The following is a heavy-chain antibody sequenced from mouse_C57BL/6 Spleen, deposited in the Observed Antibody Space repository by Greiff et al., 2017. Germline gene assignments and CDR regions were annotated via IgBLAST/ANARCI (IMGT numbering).Heavy chain of an antibody. CDR3: ARSDGLAWFAY. V-gene: IGHV1-26*01. CDR1: GYTFTDYY. J-gene: IGHJ3*01. D-gene: IGHD2-3*01. Sequence: EVQLQQSGPELVKPGASVKISCKASGYTFTDYYMNWVKQSHGQSLEWIGDINPNNGGTSYNQKFKGKATLTVDKSSSTAYMELRSLTSEDSAVYYCARSDGLAWFAYWGQGTLVTVSA. CDR2: INPNNGGT.